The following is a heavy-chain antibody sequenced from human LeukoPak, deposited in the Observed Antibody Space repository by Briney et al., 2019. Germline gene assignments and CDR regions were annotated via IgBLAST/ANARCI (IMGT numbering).Heavy chain of an antibody. CDR2: TYWDDNK. D-gene: IGHD1-14*01. CDR3: AHSLEEPCFDY. CDR1: AFSLSTSGVG. J-gene: IGHJ4*02. V-gene: IGHV2-5*02. Sequence: SGPTLVNPTQTLALTCTFSAFSLSTSGVGVGWIRQPPGKALEWLALTYWDDNKRYSPSLKSRLTITKDTSKNQVVLTMTNMDPVDTATYYCAHSLEEPCFDYWGQGTLVTVSS.